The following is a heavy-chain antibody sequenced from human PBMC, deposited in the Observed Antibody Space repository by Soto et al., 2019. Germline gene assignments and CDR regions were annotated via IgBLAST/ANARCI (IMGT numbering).Heavy chain of an antibody. J-gene: IGHJ4*02. CDR1: GFTVSSNY. CDR3: ARDYSGSSLGSFDY. CDR2: IYSGGST. D-gene: IGHD1-26*01. V-gene: IGHV3-53*01. Sequence: GGSLRLSCAASGFTVSSNYMSWVRQAPGKGLEWVSVIYSGGSTYYADSVKGRFTISRDNSKNTLYLQMNSLRAEDTAVYYCARDYSGSSLGSFDYWGQGTLVTVSS.